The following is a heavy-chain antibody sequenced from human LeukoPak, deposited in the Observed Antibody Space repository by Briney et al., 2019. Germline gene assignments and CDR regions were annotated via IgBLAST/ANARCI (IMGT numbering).Heavy chain of an antibody. V-gene: IGHV3-23*01. CDR1: GFTFSSYA. J-gene: IGHJ4*02. CDR2: ISGSGGST. D-gene: IGHD6-13*01. Sequence: GGSLRLSCAASGFTFSSYAMSWVRQAPGKGLEWVSAISGSGGSTYYADSVKGRFTISRDNTKNSLYLQMNSLRVDDTAVYYCARASRLWYTSFDSWGQGTQVTVSS. CDR3: ARASRLWYTSFDS.